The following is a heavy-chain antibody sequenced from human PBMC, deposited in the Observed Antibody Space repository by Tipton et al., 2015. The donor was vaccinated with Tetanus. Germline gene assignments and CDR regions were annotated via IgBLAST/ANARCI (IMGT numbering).Heavy chain of an antibody. D-gene: IGHD6-19*01. Sequence: SLRLSCADSEFNVSYKYISWVRQAPGKGLEWVSLIYSTGRTHYADSVKGRFTISRDSSKNTLYLQMNTLRVEDTAIYYCARSECSEGKCFLGVFNSWGQGTLVTVSS. V-gene: IGHV3-53*01. J-gene: IGHJ4*02. CDR2: IYSTGRT. CDR3: ARSECSEGKCFLGVFNS. CDR1: EFNVSYKY.